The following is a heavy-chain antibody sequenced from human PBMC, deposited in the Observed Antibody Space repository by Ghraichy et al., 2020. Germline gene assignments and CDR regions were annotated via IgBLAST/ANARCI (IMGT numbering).Heavy chain of an antibody. D-gene: IGHD3-22*01. CDR1: GGSISSSSYY. CDR3: VRSDDSSGYYLGY. V-gene: IGHV4-39*01. CDR2: IYYSGST. Sequence: SETLSLTCTVSGGSISSSSYYWGWIRQPPGKGLEWIGSIYYSGSTYYNPSLKSRVTISVDTSKNQFSLKLSSVTAADTAVYYCVRSDDSSGYYLGYWGQGTLVTVSS. J-gene: IGHJ4*02.